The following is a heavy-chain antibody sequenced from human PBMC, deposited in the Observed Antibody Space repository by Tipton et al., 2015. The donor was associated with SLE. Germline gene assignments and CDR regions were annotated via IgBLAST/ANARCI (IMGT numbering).Heavy chain of an antibody. V-gene: IGHV4-4*07. CDR3: ARPIVGVAAFHI. Sequence: GLVKPSETLSLTCTVSGGSISGFYWSWIRQPDGKGLEWIGRIYSSGSPNYNPSLKSRVTMSVDTSKNQFSLKLSSVTAADTAVYFCARPIVGVAAFHIWGPGTMVTVSS. CDR2: IYSSGSP. J-gene: IGHJ3*02. D-gene: IGHD1-26*01. CDR1: GGSISGFY.